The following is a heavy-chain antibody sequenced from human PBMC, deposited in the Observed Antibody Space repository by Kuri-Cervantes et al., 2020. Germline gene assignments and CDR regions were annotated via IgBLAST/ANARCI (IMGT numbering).Heavy chain of an antibody. CDR2: INWNGDTT. D-gene: IGHD7-27*01. J-gene: IGHJ4*02. V-gene: IGHV3-20*04. CDR1: GFTFSNAW. CDR3: TRTSGA. Sequence: GGSLRLSCAASGFTFSNAWMNWVRQVPGKGLEWVSGINWNGDTTRYADSVKGRFTISRDNAKNSLYLQMNSLRAEDTALYYCTRTSGAWGQGTLVTVSS.